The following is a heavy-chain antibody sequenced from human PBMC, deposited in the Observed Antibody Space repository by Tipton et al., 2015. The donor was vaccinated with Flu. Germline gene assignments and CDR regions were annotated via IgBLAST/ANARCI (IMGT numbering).Heavy chain of an antibody. CDR2: ISSSGSTI. CDR1: GFTFSDYY. D-gene: IGHD4-17*01. V-gene: IGHV3-11*01. J-gene: IGHJ3*02. CDR3: ARVADYGTEAFDI. Sequence: SLRLSCAASGFTFSDYYMSWIRQAPGKGLEWVSYISSSGSTIYYADSVKGRFTISRDNAKNSLYLQMNSLRAEDTAVYYCARVADYGTEAFDIWGQGTMVTVSS.